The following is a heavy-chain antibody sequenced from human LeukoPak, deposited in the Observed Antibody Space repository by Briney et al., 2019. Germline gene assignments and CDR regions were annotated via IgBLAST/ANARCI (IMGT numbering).Heavy chain of an antibody. J-gene: IGHJ4*02. V-gene: IGHV4-34*01. CDR2: INHSGST. Sequence: SETLSLTCAVYGGSFSGYYWSWIRQPPGKGLEWIGEINHSGSTNYNPSLKSRVTISVDTSKNQFSLKLSSVTAADTAVYYCARLAPRTRPYYYGSGSYFNDYWGQGTLVTVSS. CDR1: GGSFSGYY. CDR3: ARLAPRTRPYYYGSGSYFNDY. D-gene: IGHD3-10*01.